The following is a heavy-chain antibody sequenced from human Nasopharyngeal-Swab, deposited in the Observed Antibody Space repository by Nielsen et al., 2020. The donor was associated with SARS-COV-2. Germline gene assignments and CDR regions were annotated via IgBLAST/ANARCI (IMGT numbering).Heavy chain of an antibody. CDR3: ARKYCSSTSCYVYYYYYYGMDV. D-gene: IGHD2-2*01. J-gene: IGHJ6*02. Sequence: GESLKISCAASGFTFSDYYMSWIRQAPGKGLEWVSYISSSSSTIYYADSVKGRFTISRDNAKNSLYLQMNSLRAEDTAVYYCARKYCSSTSCYVYYYYYYGMDVWGQGTTVTVSS. CDR1: GFTFSDYY. V-gene: IGHV3-11*01. CDR2: ISSSSSTI.